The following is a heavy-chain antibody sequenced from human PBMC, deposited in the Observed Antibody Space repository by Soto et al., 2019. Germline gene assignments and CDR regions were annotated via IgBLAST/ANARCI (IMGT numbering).Heavy chain of an antibody. V-gene: IGHV1-2*04. D-gene: IGHD2-8*01. Sequence: ASVQVSCKASGYSFTDYHIHWVRQAPGQGLEWLGRINPKSGGTSTAQKFQGWVTMTTDTSISTASMELTRLTSDDTAIYYCARGDSTDCSNGVCSFFYNHEMDVCGQGATVTV. J-gene: IGHJ6*02. CDR1: GYSFTDYH. CDR3: ARGDSTDCSNGVCSFFYNHEMDV. CDR2: INPKSGGT.